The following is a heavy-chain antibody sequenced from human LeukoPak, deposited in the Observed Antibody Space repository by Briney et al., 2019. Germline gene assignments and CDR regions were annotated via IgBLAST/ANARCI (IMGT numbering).Heavy chain of an antibody. Sequence: KPSETLSLTCTVSGGSVSSGSYYWSWIRQPPGKGLEWIGRIYTSGNTNHNPSLKSRVTMSVDTSKNQFSLRLSSVTAADTAVYYCARDTVTFDPWGQGTLVTVSS. V-gene: IGHV4-61*01. CDR1: GGSVSSGSYY. CDR3: ARDTVTFDP. CDR2: IYTSGNT. J-gene: IGHJ5*02. D-gene: IGHD4-17*01.